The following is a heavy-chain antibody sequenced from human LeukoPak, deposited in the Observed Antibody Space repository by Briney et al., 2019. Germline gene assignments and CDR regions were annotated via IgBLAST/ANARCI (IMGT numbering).Heavy chain of an antibody. CDR3: ARDGYCSGGSCYYYYYYGMDV. CDR1: GFTFSSYS. D-gene: IGHD2-15*01. CDR2: ISSSSSYI. Sequence: GGSLRLSCAASGFTFSSYSMNWVRQAPGKGLEWVSSISSSSSYIYYADSVKGRFTISRDNAKNSLYLQMNSLRAEDTAVYYCARDGYCSGGSCYYYYYYGMDVWGQRTTVTVSS. J-gene: IGHJ6*02. V-gene: IGHV3-21*01.